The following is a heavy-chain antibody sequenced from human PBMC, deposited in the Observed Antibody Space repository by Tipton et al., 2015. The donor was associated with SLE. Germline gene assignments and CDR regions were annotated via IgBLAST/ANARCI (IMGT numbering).Heavy chain of an antibody. J-gene: IGHJ6*02. CDR1: GVSFSGYY. D-gene: IGHD3-3*01. Sequence: TLSLTCAVYGVSFSGYYWSWIRQSPGKGLEWIGEINHSGSTNYNPTLKSRVTISLDTSKNQFSLKLSSVTAADTAVYYCARGHLGYDFWSGSSSYYGMDVWGQVTTFSVSS. V-gene: IGHV4-34*01. CDR3: ARGHLGYDFWSGSSSYYGMDV. CDR2: INHSGST.